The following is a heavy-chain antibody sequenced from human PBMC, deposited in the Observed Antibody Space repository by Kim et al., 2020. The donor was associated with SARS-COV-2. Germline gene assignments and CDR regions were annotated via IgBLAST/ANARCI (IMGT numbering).Heavy chain of an antibody. CDR1: GFTFTSYS. J-gene: IGHJ6*02. D-gene: IGHD6-19*01. V-gene: IGHV3-48*02. CDR2: ISRSTNTI. CDR3: ARAAHAISGYYYYYYGMDV. Sequence: GGSLRLSCAAAGFTFTSYSMNWVRQAPGKGLEWISYISRSTNTIYYADSVKGRFTISRDNDKNSLYLQMKSLRDEDTGVYYCARAAHAISGYYYYYYGMDVWGQGATVTVSS.